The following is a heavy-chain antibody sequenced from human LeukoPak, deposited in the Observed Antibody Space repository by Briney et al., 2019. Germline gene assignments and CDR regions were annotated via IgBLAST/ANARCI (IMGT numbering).Heavy chain of an antibody. CDR1: GYTFTSYY. CDR2: INPSGGST. D-gene: IGHD3-10*01. V-gene: IGHV1-46*01. J-gene: IGHJ4*02. Sequence: ASVKVSCKASGYTFTSYYMHWVRQAPGQGLEWMGIINPSGGSTSYAQKFQGRVTMTRDTSTSTVYMELSSLRSEDTAVYYCARDITGYGSGSYSDYWGQGTLVTVSS. CDR3: ARDITGYGSGSYSDY.